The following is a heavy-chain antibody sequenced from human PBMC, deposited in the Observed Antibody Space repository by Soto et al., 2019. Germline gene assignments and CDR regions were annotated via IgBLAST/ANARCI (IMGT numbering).Heavy chain of an antibody. CDR1: GYSFTSYW. CDR2: IYPGDSDT. V-gene: IGHV5-51*01. J-gene: IGHJ6*02. CDR3: ARHGTYYYGSGSSLLTYGMGV. Sequence: GESLKISCKGSGYSFTSYWIGWVRQMPGKGLEWMGIIYPGDSDTRYSPSFQGQVTISADKSISTAYLQWSSLKASDTAMYYCARHGTYYYGSGSSLLTYGMGVWGQGTTVTVSS. D-gene: IGHD3-10*01.